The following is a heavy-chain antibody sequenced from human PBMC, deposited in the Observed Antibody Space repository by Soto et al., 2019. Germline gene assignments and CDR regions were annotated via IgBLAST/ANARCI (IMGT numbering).Heavy chain of an antibody. CDR3: TMGYCSGGSCYPTFDY. V-gene: IGHV3-15*01. CDR1: GFTFSNAW. Sequence: EVQLVESGGGLVKPGGSLRLSCAASGFTFSNAWMSWVRQAPGKGLEWVGRIKSKTDGGTTDYAAPVKGRFTISRDDSKNTLYLQINSLKTEDTAVYYCTMGYCSGGSCYPTFDYWGQGTLVTVSS. CDR2: IKSKTDGGTT. J-gene: IGHJ4*02. D-gene: IGHD2-15*01.